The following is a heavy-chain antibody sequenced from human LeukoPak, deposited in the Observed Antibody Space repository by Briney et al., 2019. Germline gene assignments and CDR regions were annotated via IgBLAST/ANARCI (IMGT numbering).Heavy chain of an antibody. D-gene: IGHD1-26*01. V-gene: IGHV3-21*01. J-gene: IGHJ4*02. CDR3: ARDSGSYHDY. CDR1: GFTFSSYS. CDR2: ISSSSSYI. Sequence: GGSLRLSCAASGFTFSSYSMNWVRQAPGKGLEWVSSISSSSSYIYYADSVKGRFTISRDNAKNSLYPQMNSLRAEDTAVYYCARDSGSYHDYWGQGTLVTVSS.